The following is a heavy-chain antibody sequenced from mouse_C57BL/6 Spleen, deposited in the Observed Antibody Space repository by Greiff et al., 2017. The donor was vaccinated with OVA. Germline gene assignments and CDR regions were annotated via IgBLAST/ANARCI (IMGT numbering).Heavy chain of an antibody. J-gene: IGHJ3*01. CDR1: GYAFSSSW. V-gene: IGHV1-82*01. CDR2: IYPGDGDT. Sequence: VQLQESGPELVKPGASVKISCKASGYAFSSSWMNWVKQRPGKGLEWIGRIYPGDGDTNYNGKFKGKATLTADKSSSTAYMQLSSLTSEDSAVYFCARSDTTRFAYWGQGTLVTVSA. CDR3: ARSDTTRFAY. D-gene: IGHD2-12*01.